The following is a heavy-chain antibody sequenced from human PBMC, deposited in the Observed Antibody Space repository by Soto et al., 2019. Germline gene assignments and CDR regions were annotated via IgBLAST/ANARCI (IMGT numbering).Heavy chain of an antibody. V-gene: IGHV3-21*01. CDR2: ISSSSSYI. D-gene: IGHD3-22*01. CDR1: GFTFSSYS. Sequence: GGSLRLSCAASGFTFSSYSMNWVRQAPGKGLEWVSSISSSSSYIYYADSVKGRFTISRDNDKNSLYLQMNSLRAEDTAVYYCARVNYYDSSGYYYFDYWGQGTLVTVSS. CDR3: ARVNYYDSSGYYYFDY. J-gene: IGHJ4*02.